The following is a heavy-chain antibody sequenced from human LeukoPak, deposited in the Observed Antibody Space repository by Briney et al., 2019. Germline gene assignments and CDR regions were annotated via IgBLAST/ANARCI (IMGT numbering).Heavy chain of an antibody. D-gene: IGHD4-17*01. Sequence: SETLSLTCTVSTVSISSFYWRSIWQPPGKGLEWIGYIYYSGSTNYNPSLKSRVTILVDTSKNQFSLKLSSVTAADTAVYSCARLHREQDYGDYGGYSYYYMDVWGKGTTVTVSS. J-gene: IGHJ6*03. CDR1: TVSISSFY. CDR3: ARLHREQDYGDYGGYSYYYMDV. CDR2: IYYSGST. V-gene: IGHV4-59*08.